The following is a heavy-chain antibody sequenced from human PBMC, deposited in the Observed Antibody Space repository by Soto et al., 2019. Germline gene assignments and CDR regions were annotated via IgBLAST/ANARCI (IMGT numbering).Heavy chain of an antibody. J-gene: IGHJ4*02. D-gene: IGHD6-6*01. CDR2: ISQSGNT. CDR1: SGSFSGYY. Sequence: SESLSLTCSIYSGSFSGYYWSWIRQPPGKGLEWIGEISQSGNTNYSPSLKSRVSISIDTSKKQFSLNLASVSAADTAVYYCARAPKVSGSSQTRPDFWGQGTLVTVSS. CDR3: ARAPKVSGSSQTRPDF. V-gene: IGHV4-34*01.